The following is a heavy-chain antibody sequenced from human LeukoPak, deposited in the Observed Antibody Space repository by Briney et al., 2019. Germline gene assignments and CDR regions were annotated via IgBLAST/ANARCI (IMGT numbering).Heavy chain of an antibody. CDR2: IKQDGSEK. V-gene: IGHV3-7*01. CDR1: GFTFSSYW. J-gene: IGHJ4*02. D-gene: IGHD3-22*01. CDR3: ARPHYYDSSGYLYYFDY. Sequence: PGGSLRLSCAASGFTFSSYWMSWVRQAPGKGLEWVANIKQDGSEKYYVDSVKGRFTISRDNAKNSLYLQMNSLRAEDTAVYYCARPHYYDSSGYLYYFDYWGQGTLVTVSS.